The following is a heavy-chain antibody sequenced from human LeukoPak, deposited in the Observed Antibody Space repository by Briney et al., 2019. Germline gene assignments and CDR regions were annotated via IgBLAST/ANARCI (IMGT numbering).Heavy chain of an antibody. CDR2: IYYSGST. J-gene: IGHJ6*03. CDR3: AGTYTYYYYYYMHV. D-gene: IGHD2-2*02. CDR1: GGSISSYY. V-gene: IGHV4-59*01. Sequence: ASETLSLTCTVSGGSISSYYWSWIRQPPGKGLEWIGYIYYSGSTNYNPSLKSRVTISVDTSKNQFSLKLSSVTAADTAVYYCAGTYTYYYYYYMHVWGKGTTVTISS.